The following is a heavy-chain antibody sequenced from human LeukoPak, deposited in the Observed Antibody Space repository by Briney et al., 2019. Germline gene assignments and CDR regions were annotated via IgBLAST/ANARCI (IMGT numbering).Heavy chain of an antibody. CDR2: IYPGDSDT. Sequence: GESLKISCKGSGYSFTSYWIGWVRQMPGKGLEWMGIIYPGDSDTRYSPSFQGQVTISADKSISTAYLQWSSLKASDTAMYYCARRPGVTTIPRLPDIWGQGTMVTVSS. D-gene: IGHD4-11*01. J-gene: IGHJ3*02. V-gene: IGHV5-51*01. CDR1: GYSFTSYW. CDR3: ARRPGVTTIPRLPDI.